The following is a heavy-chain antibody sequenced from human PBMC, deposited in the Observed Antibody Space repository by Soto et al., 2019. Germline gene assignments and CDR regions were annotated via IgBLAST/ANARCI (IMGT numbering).Heavy chain of an antibody. V-gene: IGHV3-30-3*01. D-gene: IGHD1-26*01. CDR1: GFTFRSYA. Sequence: PGGSLRLSCAASGFTFRSYAMRWVRQAPGKGLEWVAVISYDGSNKYYADSVKGRFTISRDNSKNTLFLQMNSLRAEDTAVYYCARDPDPYSRGLFDYWGQGTLVTVSS. CDR2: ISYDGSNK. J-gene: IGHJ4*02. CDR3: ARDPDPYSRGLFDY.